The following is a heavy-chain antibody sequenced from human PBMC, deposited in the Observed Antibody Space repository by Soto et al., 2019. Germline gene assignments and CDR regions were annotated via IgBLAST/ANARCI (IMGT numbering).Heavy chain of an antibody. CDR3: AKDAPGSGWLSDY. J-gene: IGHJ4*02. V-gene: IGHV3-23*01. CDR2: IGGSGGDT. Sequence: GSLRLSCAASGFTFSIYAMTCVRQAPGKGLEWVSTIGGSGGDTSYADFVRGQFTISRDNSRNTLYLQMHSLRAEDTAVYYCAKDAPGSGWLSDYWGQGTLVTVSS. CDR1: GFTFSIYA. D-gene: IGHD3-22*01.